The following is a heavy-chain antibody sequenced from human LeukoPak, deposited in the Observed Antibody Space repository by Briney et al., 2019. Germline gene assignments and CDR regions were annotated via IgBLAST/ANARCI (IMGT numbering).Heavy chain of an antibody. Sequence: PGGSLRLSCAASGFTFSSHGIHWVRQAPGKGLEWVAVISYDGSNKYYADSVKGRFTISRDNSKNTLYLQMNSLRAEDTAVYYCARGVRRYCSGGSCYFNFDYWAREPWSPSPQ. J-gene: IGHJ4*02. V-gene: IGHV3-30-3*01. CDR3: ARGVRRYCSGGSCYFNFDY. CDR2: ISYDGSNK. CDR1: GFTFSSHG. D-gene: IGHD2-15*01.